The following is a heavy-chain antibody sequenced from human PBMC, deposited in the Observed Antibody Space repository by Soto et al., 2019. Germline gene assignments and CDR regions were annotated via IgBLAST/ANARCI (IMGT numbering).Heavy chain of an antibody. D-gene: IGHD6-13*01. J-gene: IGHJ4*02. CDR3: AKEFGSTWIDH. Sequence: GGSLRLSCAASGFTLTTYGMHWVRQAPGKGLEWVAAMSYDGTKEYYADSVKGRFTISRDSSRNTLFLQLNSLRAEDTAVYYCAKEFGSTWIDHWGEGTLVTVSS. CDR1: GFTLTTYG. CDR2: MSYDGTKE. V-gene: IGHV3-30*18.